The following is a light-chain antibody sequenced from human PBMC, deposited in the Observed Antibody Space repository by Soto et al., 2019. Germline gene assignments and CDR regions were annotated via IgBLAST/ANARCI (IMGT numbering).Light chain of an antibody. V-gene: IGLV2-23*01. CDR2: EGI. CDR3: CSYVGATTYV. J-gene: IGLJ1*01. Sequence: QSALTQPASVSGSPGQSITISCTCTSSTVGGFNVVSWYQQHPGKAPKVIIYEGIKRPSGVSNRFSGSNSGSTASLTISGLQAEDEADYYCCSYVGATTYVFGSGTKVTVL. CDR1: SSTVGGFNV.